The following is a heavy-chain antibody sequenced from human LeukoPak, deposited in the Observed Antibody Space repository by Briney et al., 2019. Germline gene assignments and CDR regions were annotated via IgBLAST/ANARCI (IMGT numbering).Heavy chain of an antibody. D-gene: IGHD3-10*01. J-gene: IGHJ4*02. CDR2: ISAYNGNT. CDR3: ARMAPERLWFETRYYSDY. Sequence: ASVKVSCKASGYTFTSYGISWVRQAPGQGLEWMGWISAYNGNTNYAQKLQGRVTMTTDTSTSTAYMELRSLRSDDTAVYYCARMAPERLWFETRYYSDYWGQGTLVTVSS. CDR1: GYTFTSYG. V-gene: IGHV1-18*01.